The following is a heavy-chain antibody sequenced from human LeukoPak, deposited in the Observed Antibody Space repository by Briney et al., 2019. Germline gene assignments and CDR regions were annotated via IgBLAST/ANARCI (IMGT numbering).Heavy chain of an antibody. J-gene: IGHJ4*02. V-gene: IGHV5-51*01. CDR3: ARQSGSYYRPFDY. D-gene: IGHD1-26*01. CDR2: IWPGDSDS. Sequence: GESLQSSCKGSGYIFTSYWIGWVRQLPGKGLEWMGIIWPGDSDSKYSPSFQGQVTISVDKSSSTTYLQWSSLKASDTAMYYCARQSGSYYRPFDYWGQGTLVIVSS. CDR1: GYIFTSYW.